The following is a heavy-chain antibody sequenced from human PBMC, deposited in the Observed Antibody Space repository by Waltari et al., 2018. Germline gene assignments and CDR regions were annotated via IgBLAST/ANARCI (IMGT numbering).Heavy chain of an antibody. D-gene: IGHD4-17*01. CDR3: ARGYYGDYAHDS. J-gene: IGHJ5*01. Sequence: QVQLVQFGAGVKRPGASMTVSCTAYGYSFPYHFIHWVRQAPGQGLEWMGWIKPNSGETSYAQKFQGRVTMTRDTSVSTAYVELSELTSDDTAFYFCARGYYGDYAHDSWGQGALVTVSS. CDR2: IKPNSGET. CDR1: GYSFPYHF. V-gene: IGHV1-2*02.